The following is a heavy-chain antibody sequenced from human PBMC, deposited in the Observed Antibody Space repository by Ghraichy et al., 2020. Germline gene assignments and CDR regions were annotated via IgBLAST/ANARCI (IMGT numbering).Heavy chain of an antibody. CDR1: GGSFSGYH. J-gene: IGHJ5*02. V-gene: IGHV4-34*01. CDR3: ARGRSTDCPDWFCRRNRQARGFVPVLWFVP. CDR2: IDHSGDS. Sequence: SETLSLTCTVYGGSFSGYHWSWIRQPPGDGLGWIGEIDHSGDSYYNPSLDGRFTISVDTSKSQFSLTVNSVTAADTAVYYCARGRSTDCPDWFCRRNRQARGFVPVLWFVPWGQETQVTATS. D-gene: IGHD3-16*02.